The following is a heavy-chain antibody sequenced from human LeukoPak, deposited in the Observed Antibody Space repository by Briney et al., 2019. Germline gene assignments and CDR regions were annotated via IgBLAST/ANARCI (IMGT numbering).Heavy chain of an antibody. CDR2: INPNSGVT. Sequence: ASVKVSCKTSGYSFTDYYMHWVRQAPGQGLEWMGWINPNSGVTNYAQKFQGRVTMTRDTSISTAYMELSRLRDDDTAMYYCARDRNQFYSGTCYYWGQGTLVTVSS. J-gene: IGHJ4*02. D-gene: IGHD1-26*01. V-gene: IGHV1-2*02. CDR3: ARDRNQFYSGTCYY. CDR1: GYSFTDYY.